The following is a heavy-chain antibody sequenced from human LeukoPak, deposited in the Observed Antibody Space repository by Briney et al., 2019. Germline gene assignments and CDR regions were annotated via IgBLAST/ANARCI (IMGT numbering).Heavy chain of an antibody. CDR2: INSRSTYI. Sequence: GGSLRLSCGASGFTFSNYNMNWVRQAPGEGLEWVSSINSRSTYIFYADSVMGRFTISRDNAKNSLFLQMNSLRAEDSAVYYCARDETNGFDSWGQGTLVTVPS. V-gene: IGHV3-21*01. J-gene: IGHJ5*01. CDR1: GFTFSNYN. D-gene: IGHD1-14*01. CDR3: ARDETNGFDS.